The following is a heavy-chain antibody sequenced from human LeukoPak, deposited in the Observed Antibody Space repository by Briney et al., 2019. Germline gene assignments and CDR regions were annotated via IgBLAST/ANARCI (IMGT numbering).Heavy chain of an antibody. J-gene: IGHJ4*02. CDR1: GFTFSCNS. V-gene: IGHV3-48*04. Sequence: TGGSLRLSCAASGFTFSCNSMNWVRQAPGKGLEWLSYISSSSSTIYYADSVKGRFTISRDNAKNSLYLQMNSLRAEDTAVYYCAKELNTVNDYWGQGTLVTVSS. CDR3: AKELNTVNDY. D-gene: IGHD4-17*01. CDR2: ISSSSSTI.